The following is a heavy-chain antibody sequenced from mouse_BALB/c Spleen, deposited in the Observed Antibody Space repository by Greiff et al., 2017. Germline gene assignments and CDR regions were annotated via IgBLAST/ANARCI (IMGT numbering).Heavy chain of an antibody. CDR3: ARDYYYAMDY. Sequence: VQVVESGPGLVAPSQSLSITCTVSGFSLTSYGVHWVRQPPGKGLEWLGVIWAGGSTNYNSALMSRLSISKDNSKSQVFLKMNRLQTDDTAMYYCARDYYYAMDYWGQGTSVTVSS. CDR2: IWAGGST. CDR1: GFSLTSYG. J-gene: IGHJ4*01. V-gene: IGHV2-9*02.